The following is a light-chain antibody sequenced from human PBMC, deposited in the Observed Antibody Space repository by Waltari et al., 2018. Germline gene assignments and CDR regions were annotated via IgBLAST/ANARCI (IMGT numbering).Light chain of an antibody. J-gene: IGKJ4*01. Sequence: DIQMTQSPSSLSASVGDRVTITCRASQDISNYLAWYQQKPGKVPKLLIYGTSTSQPGVPSRFSGSGSGTDYTLTISSLQPEDFATYYCQQANSFPVTFGGGTKVEIK. CDR2: GTS. CDR3: QQANSFPVT. V-gene: IGKV1-27*01. CDR1: QDISNY.